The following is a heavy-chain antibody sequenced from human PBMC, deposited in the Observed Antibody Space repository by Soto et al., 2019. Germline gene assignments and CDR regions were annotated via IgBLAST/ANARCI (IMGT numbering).Heavy chain of an antibody. Sequence: SGPTLVNPTRTLTLTCTFSGFSLSTSGMCVSWIRQPPGKALEWLARIDWDDDKYYRTSLKTRLTISKDTSKNQVVLTMTNMDPVDTATYYCARTISATETNDYWGQGTLVTVSS. V-gene: IGHV2-70*11. D-gene: IGHD5-12*01. CDR3: ARTISATETNDY. CDR1: GFSLSTSGMC. CDR2: IDWDDDK. J-gene: IGHJ4*02.